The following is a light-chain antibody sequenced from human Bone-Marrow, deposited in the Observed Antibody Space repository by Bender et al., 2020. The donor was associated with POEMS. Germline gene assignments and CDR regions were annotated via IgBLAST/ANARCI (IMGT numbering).Light chain of an antibody. V-gene: IGLV2-11*01. Sequence: QSALTQPRPVSGSPGQSVTISCTGSNSDVGAYNFVSWYQQPPGKAPKLIIYDVNNRPSGVSDRFSGSKSGDTAFLTVSGLKAGDEADYYCSSYVDTSMGVFGSGTKVTVL. J-gene: IGLJ1*01. CDR3: SSYVDTSMGV. CDR2: DVN. CDR1: NSDVGAYNF.